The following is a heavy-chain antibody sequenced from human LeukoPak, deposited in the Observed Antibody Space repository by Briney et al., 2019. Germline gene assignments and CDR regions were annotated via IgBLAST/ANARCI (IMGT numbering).Heavy chain of an antibody. CDR2: IWYDGSNK. D-gene: IGHD1-14*01. J-gene: IGHJ4*02. CDR3: ARDRNIRYFDC. Sequence: GRSLRLSCVASGFTFSSYGMHWVRQAPGKGLEWVAVIWYDGSNKYYADSVKGRFTISRDDSKNTLYLQTNSLRAEDTAVYYCARDRNIRYFDCWGQGTLVTVSS. CDR1: GFTFSSYG. V-gene: IGHV3-33*01.